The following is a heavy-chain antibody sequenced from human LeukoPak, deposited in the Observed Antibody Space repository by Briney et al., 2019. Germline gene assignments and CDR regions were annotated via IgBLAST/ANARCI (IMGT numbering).Heavy chain of an antibody. CDR3: AKGEGYYYDSSGYSFDY. CDR1: GFTFSSYA. J-gene: IGHJ4*02. V-gene: IGHV3-23*01. Sequence: SGGSLRLSCAASGFTFSSYAMSWVRQAPGKGLEWVSAISGSGGSTYYADSVKGRFTISRGNSKNTLYLQMNNLRAEDTAVYYCAKGEGYYYDSSGYSFDYWGQGTLVTVSS. CDR2: ISGSGGST. D-gene: IGHD3-22*01.